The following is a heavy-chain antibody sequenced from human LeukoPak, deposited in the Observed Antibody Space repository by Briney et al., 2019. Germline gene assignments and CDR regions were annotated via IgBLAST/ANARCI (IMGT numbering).Heavy chain of an antibody. CDR2: MNPKSGNT. J-gene: IGHJ6*03. V-gene: IGHV1-8*01. D-gene: IGHD5-18*01. CDR1: GYTFTSYA. CDR3: AKTGYSYGDYYYYYMDV. Sequence: ASVKVSCKASGYTFTSYAINWVRQATGQGLEWMGWMNPKSGNTGYAQKVQGRVTMTRNTSISTAYMELSSLRSEDTAVYYCAKTGYSYGDYYYYYMDVWGKRTTVTVSS.